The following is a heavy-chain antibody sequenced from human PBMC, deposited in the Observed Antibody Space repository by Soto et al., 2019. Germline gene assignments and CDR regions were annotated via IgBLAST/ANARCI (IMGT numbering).Heavy chain of an antibody. V-gene: IGHV4-4*02. CDR2: IYHSGRT. D-gene: IGHD5-18*01. Sequence: SETLSLTCAVSGDSISSDKWWSWVRQPPGKGLEWIGEIYHSGRTNCNPSLKSRVTISVEKSKNQFSLELSSVTAADTAVYYCARHPGYGLYYFDYWGQGTLVTVSS. CDR1: GDSISSDKW. CDR3: ARHPGYGLYYFDY. J-gene: IGHJ4*02.